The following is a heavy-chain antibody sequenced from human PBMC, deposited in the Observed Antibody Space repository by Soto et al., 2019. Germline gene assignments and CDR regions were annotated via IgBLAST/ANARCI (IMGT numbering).Heavy chain of an antibody. J-gene: IGHJ4*02. Sequence: GGSLRLSCAASGFTFSSYGMHWVRQAPGKGLEWVAVIWYDGSNKYYAESVKGRFTISRDNSKNTLYLQMNSLRAEDTAVYYCARDRYYYDYVWGSYRFDYWGQGTLVTVSS. CDR1: GFTFSSYG. CDR2: IWYDGSNK. D-gene: IGHD3-16*02. CDR3: ARDRYYYDYVWGSYRFDY. V-gene: IGHV3-33*01.